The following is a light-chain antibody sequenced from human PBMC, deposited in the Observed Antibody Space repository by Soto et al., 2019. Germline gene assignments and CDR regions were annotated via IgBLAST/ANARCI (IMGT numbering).Light chain of an antibody. V-gene: IGKV3-20*01. CDR1: QSVISTY. Sequence: EIVLTQSPGTLSLSPGERATLSCRASQSVISTYIAWYQQKLGQAPRLLIYGASSRATGIPDRFSGSGSGTDFTLTISRLEPEDFAVYYCQQYGSSPPMYTFGQGTRLEIK. CDR3: QQYGSSPPMYT. CDR2: GAS. J-gene: IGKJ2*01.